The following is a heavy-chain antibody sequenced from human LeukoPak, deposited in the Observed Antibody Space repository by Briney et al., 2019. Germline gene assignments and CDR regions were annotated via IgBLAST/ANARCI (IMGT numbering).Heavy chain of an antibody. J-gene: IGHJ5*02. CDR3: ARDRRTRFDP. V-gene: IGHV1-46*01. CDR2: ISPSGGST. CDR1: GYTFTGYW. D-gene: IGHD1-14*01. Sequence: ASVKVSCKAFGYTFTGYWMHWVRQAPGQGPEWMGVISPSGGSTIYAQKFQGRVTMTRDTSTSTVYMELSSLRSEDTAVYYCARDRRTRFDPWGQGTLVTVSS.